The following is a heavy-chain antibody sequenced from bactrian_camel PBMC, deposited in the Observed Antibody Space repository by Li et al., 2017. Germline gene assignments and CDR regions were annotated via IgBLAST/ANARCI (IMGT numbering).Heavy chain of an antibody. J-gene: IGHJ6*01. CDR2: LASDGSS. Sequence: QVQLVESGGGSVQAGGSLRLSCVASGKVYSLNCLAWFRQAPGKEREGVASLASDGSSIYANSLKGRFTISQDNAKNTVYLQMNSLKTEDTAVYYCEACDFDYRGQGTQVTVS. CDR3: EACDFDY. CDR1: GKVYSLNC. V-gene: IGHV3S53*01.